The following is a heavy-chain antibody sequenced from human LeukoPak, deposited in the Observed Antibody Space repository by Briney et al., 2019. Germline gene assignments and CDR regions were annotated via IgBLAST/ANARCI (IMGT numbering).Heavy chain of an antibody. CDR2: IIPILGIA. V-gene: IGHV1-69*02. J-gene: IGHJ4*02. CDR1: GGTFISYT. CDR3: ARGRSPYYDFWSGYSY. D-gene: IGHD3-3*01. Sequence: SVKVSCKASGGTFISYTISWVRQAPGQGLEWMGRIIPILGIASYAQKFQGRVTITADKSTSTAYMELSSLRSEDTAVYYCARGRSPYYDFWSGYSYWGQGTLVTVSS.